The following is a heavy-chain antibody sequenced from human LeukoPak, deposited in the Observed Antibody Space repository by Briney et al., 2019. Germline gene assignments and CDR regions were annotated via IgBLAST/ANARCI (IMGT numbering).Heavy chain of an antibody. D-gene: IGHD3-22*01. CDR1: GYSFTTFW. V-gene: IGHV5-51*01. J-gene: IGHJ4*02. CDR2: IYPDDSNT. CDR3: VRHKYYYDSSGYYPLDY. Sequence: GESLKISCEGSGYSFTTFWIGWVRQMPGKGLEWVGIIYPDDSNTRYSPSFQGQVTISADKSISTAYLQWGSLKASDTAMYYCVRHKYYYDSSGYYPLDYWGQGTLVTVSS.